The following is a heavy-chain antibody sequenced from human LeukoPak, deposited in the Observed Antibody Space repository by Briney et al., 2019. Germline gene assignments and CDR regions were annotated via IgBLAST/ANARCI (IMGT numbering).Heavy chain of an antibody. CDR2: IYYSGST. Sequence: PSETLSLTCTVSGGSINNYYWSWIRQPPRKGLEWIGHIYYSGSTNYSPSLKSRVTISVDTSKNQFSLRLSSVTAADTAVYFCARVSPGIAVAGSNWFDPWGQGTLVTVSS. CDR1: GGSINNYY. CDR3: ARVSPGIAVAGSNWFDP. J-gene: IGHJ5*02. D-gene: IGHD6-19*01. V-gene: IGHV4-59*01.